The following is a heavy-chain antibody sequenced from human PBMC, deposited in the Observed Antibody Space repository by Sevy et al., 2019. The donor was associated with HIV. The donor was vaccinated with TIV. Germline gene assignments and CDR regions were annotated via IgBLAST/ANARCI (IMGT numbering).Heavy chain of an antibody. CDR2: IRATTV. V-gene: IGHV1-18*04. CDR3: ARQRHYDFWSIDS. CDR1: GYTFTTYG. Sequence: ASVKVSCKASGYTFTTYGFSWFHQAPGQGLGGRGWIRATTVARSLQDRITMTTDASTSTAYMEVRSLRSDDTAVYYCARQRHYDFWSIDSWGQGTLVTVSS. D-gene: IGHD3-3*01. J-gene: IGHJ4*02.